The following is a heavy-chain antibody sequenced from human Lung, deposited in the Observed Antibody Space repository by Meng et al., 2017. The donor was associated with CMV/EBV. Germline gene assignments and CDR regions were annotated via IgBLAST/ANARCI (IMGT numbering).Heavy chain of an antibody. CDR1: GYSFTSYW. J-gene: IGHJ4*02. V-gene: IGHV5-51*01. Sequence: GEXXKISCKVSGYSFTSYWIGWVRQMPGKGLEWMGIIYPGDSDTGYSPSFQGQVTMSADKSTTTAYLQWSSLKASDTAIYYCARQAVAGTGGFDYWGQGMLVTVSS. CDR3: ARQAVAGTGGFDY. CDR2: IYPGDSDT. D-gene: IGHD6-19*01.